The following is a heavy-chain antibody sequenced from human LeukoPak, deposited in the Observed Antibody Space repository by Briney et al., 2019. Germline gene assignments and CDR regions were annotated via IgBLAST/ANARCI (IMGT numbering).Heavy chain of an antibody. CDR3: AKGWYSSGWYEV. Sequence: GGSLRLSCAASGFIFSNYGMHWVRQAPGKGLEWVAVISYDGSNKYYADSVKGRFTISRDNSKNTLNLQMNSLRVEDTAVYYCAKGWYSSGWYEVWGQGTLVTVSS. CDR1: GFIFSNYG. D-gene: IGHD6-19*01. V-gene: IGHV3-30*18. J-gene: IGHJ4*02. CDR2: ISYDGSNK.